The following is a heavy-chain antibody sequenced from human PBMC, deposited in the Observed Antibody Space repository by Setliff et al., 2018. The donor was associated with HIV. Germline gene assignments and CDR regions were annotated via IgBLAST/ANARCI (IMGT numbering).Heavy chain of an antibody. D-gene: IGHD3-10*01. V-gene: IGHV4-39*07. Sequence: PSETLSLTCNVSAGSISSSSYYWGWIRQPPGKGLEWIGSIYYSGSTYYNPSLKSRVTISVDTSKNQFSLKLSSVTAADAAVYYCARDHPHGGWFSTSWDYYMDVWGKGTTVTVSS. CDR3: ARDHPHGGWFSTSWDYYMDV. J-gene: IGHJ6*03. CDR1: AGSISSSSYY. CDR2: IYYSGST.